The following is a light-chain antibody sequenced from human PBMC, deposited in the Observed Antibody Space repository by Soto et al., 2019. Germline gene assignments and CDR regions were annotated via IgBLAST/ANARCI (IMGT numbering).Light chain of an antibody. CDR1: QSVPRSY. J-gene: IGKJ5*01. Sequence: EIVLTQSPGTLSLSPGERATLSCRASQSVPRSYLAWYQQKPGQAPRLLIYGTSTRAAGIPARFSGSGSGTDFTPTISSLQSEDFAVYYCQQHNTWRSITFGQGTRLEIK. V-gene: IGKV3-15*01. CDR3: QQHNTWRSIT. CDR2: GTS.